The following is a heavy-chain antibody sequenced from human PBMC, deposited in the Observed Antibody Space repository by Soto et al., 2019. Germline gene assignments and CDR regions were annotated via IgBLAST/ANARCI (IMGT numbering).Heavy chain of an antibody. Sequence: PGGSLRLSCAASGFTFSNHDMDGVRQATGKGLEWVSGIATAGDTYYAGSVKGRFTISREYAKNSLYLQMNSLRAEDTAVYYCARVYSGYENFDYWGQGTLVTVSS. CDR2: IATAGDT. D-gene: IGHD5-12*01. CDR3: ARVYSGYENFDY. J-gene: IGHJ4*02. V-gene: IGHV3-13*04. CDR1: GFTFSNHD.